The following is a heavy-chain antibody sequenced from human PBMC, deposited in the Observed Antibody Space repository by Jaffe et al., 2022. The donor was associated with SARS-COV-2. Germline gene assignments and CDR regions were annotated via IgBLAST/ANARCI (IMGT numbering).Heavy chain of an antibody. CDR3: ARDRRKVGAPLWYFDL. J-gene: IGHJ2*01. CDR1: EFTFSSYG. D-gene: IGHD1-26*01. V-gene: IGHV3-33*01. Sequence: QVQLVESGGGVVQPGRPLRLSCAASEFTFSSYGMHWVRQAPGKGLEWVAVIWYDGSRKYYADSVKGRLTISRDNSKNTLYLQINSLRVEDTAVYYCARDRRKVGAPLWYFDLWGRGTLVTVSS. CDR2: IWYDGSRK.